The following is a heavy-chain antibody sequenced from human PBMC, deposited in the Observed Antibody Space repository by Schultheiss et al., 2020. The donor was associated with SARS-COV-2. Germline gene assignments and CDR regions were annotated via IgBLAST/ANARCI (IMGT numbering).Heavy chain of an antibody. V-gene: IGHV4-30-4*08. CDR2: IYYSGST. J-gene: IGHJ6*02. CDR3: ARDSGGYYGMDV. Sequence: SQTLSLTCTVSGGSISSYYWSWIRQPPGKGLEWIGYIYYSGSTYYNPSLKSRVTISVDTSKNQFSLKLSSVTAADTAVYYCARDSGGYYGMDVWGQGTTVTVSS. CDR1: GGSISSYY.